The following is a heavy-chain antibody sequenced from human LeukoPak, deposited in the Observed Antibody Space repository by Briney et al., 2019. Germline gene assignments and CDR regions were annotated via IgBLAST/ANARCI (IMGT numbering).Heavy chain of an antibody. V-gene: IGHV3-30*18. CDR1: GSTFSSYG. J-gene: IGHJ4*02. CDR2: ISYDGSNK. Sequence: GRSLRLSCAASGSTFSSYGMHWVRQAPGKGLEWVAVISYDGSNKYYADSVKGRFTISRDNSKNTLYLQMNSLRAEDTAVYYCAKGLSSGYSSADYWGQGTLVTVSS. D-gene: IGHD3-22*01. CDR3: AKGLSSGYSSADY.